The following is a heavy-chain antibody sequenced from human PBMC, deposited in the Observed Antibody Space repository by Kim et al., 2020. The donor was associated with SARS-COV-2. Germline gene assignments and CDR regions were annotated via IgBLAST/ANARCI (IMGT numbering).Heavy chain of an antibody. CDR3: ARNKYYYGSGAPFDY. D-gene: IGHD3-10*01. V-gene: IGHV1-18*01. Sequence: ASVKVSCKASGYTFTSYGISWVRQAPGQGLEWMGWISAYNGNTNYAQKLQGRVTMTTDTSTSTAYMELRSLRSDDTAVYYCARNKYYYGSGAPFDYWGQGTLVTVSS. CDR2: ISAYNGNT. J-gene: IGHJ4*02. CDR1: GYTFTSYG.